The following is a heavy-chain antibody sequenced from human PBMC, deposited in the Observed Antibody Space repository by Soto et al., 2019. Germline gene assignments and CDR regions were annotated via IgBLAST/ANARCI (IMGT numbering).Heavy chain of an antibody. CDR3: AKGWVGGDYDPNWFDP. CDR2: ISGSGGSR. CDR1: GFTFSSYA. J-gene: IGHJ5*02. V-gene: IGHV3-23*01. Sequence: EVQLLESGGGLVQPGGSLRLSCAASGFTFSSYAMSWVRQAPGKGLEWVSAISGSGGSRYYADSVKGRFTISRNNSNNSLYLPMNSLRAEDTAVYYCAKGWVGGDYDPNWFDPWGQGTLVTVSS. D-gene: IGHD4-17*01.